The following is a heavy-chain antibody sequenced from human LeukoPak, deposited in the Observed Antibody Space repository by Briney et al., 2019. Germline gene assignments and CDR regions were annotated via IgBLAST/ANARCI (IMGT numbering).Heavy chain of an antibody. CDR2: IYHSGST. CDR1: GGSISSGGYY. V-gene: IGHV4-31*03. CDR3: ARESQGIYYYYYMDV. D-gene: IGHD3-10*01. Sequence: SQTLSLTCTVSGGSISSGGYYWSWIRQHPGKGLEWIGYIYHSGSTYYNPSLKSRVTISVDTSKNQFSLKLSSVTAADTAVYYCARESQGIYYYYYMDVWGKGTTVTVSS. J-gene: IGHJ6*03.